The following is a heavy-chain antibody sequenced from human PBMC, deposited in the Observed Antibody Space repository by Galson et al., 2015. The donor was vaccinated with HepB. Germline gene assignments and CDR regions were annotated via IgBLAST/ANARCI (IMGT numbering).Heavy chain of an antibody. CDR2: IKSKTDGGAT. V-gene: IGHV3-15*01. CDR1: GFTFSHAW. CDR3: TTGSRRFGNAEPPYDY. D-gene: IGHD3-10*01. J-gene: IGHJ4*02. Sequence: SLRLSCAASGFTFSHAWMSWVRQAPGKGLEWVGRIKSKTDGGATDYAAPVKGRFTVSTDDSKNMMYLQMNSLTTEDTAVYYCTTGSRRFGNAEPPYDYWGQGTLVTVSS.